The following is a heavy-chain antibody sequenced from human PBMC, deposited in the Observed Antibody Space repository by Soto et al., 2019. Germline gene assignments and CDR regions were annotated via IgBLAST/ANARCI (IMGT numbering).Heavy chain of an antibody. CDR3: ARESEDLTSNFDY. Sequence: GSLRVSGPASVFTFTRYRMNWVRQAPGKGLEWVSSISSSTNYIYYGDSMKGRFTISRDNAKNSLYLEMNSLRAEDTAVYYCARESEDLTSNFDYWGQGTLVTVSS. J-gene: IGHJ4*02. CDR1: VFTFTRYR. V-gene: IGHV3-21*06. CDR2: ISSSTNYI.